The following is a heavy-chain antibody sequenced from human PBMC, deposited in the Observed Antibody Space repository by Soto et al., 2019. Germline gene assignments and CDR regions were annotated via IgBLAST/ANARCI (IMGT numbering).Heavy chain of an antibody. CDR1: GATFSSYA. V-gene: IGHV1-69*14. J-gene: IGHJ4*02. CDR3: VRVVAISGYPDN. D-gene: IGHD5-12*01. CDR2: IVPTVDTS. Sequence: QVQLVQSGAEVRQPASSVKVSCKTSGATFSSYAITWVRQAPGQGLEWMRGIVPTVDTSTYAQKFQGRVTIPEYKFTSTVYMENSSLGSDDTAVCYCVRVVAISGYPDNWGQGTLVTVSS.